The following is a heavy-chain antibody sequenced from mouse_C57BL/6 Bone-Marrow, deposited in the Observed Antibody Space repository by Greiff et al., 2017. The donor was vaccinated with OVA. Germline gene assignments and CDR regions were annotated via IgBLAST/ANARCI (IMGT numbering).Heavy chain of an antibody. Sequence: VQLQQSGAELVRPGASVKLSCTASGFNIKDYYMHWVKQRPEQGLEWIGRIDPEDGDTEYAPKFQGKATMTADTSSNTAYLQLSSLTSEDTAVYYCTTHGSSLYAMDYWGQGTSVTVSS. CDR1: GFNIKDYY. V-gene: IGHV14-1*01. J-gene: IGHJ4*01. D-gene: IGHD1-1*01. CDR3: TTHGSSLYAMDY. CDR2: IDPEDGDT.